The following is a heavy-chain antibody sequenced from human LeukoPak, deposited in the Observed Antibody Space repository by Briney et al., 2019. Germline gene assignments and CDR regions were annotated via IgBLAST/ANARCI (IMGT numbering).Heavy chain of an antibody. V-gene: IGHV1-24*01. Sequence: ASVKVSCKVSGYTLTKLSMHWVRQAPGKGLEWMGVFGPENGETVHAQKFQGRVSMTEDTSTDTAYMELSSLRSEDTAMYYCATSYFDILPGYRPLSYWGQGTLVTVSS. CDR1: GYTLTKLS. CDR2: FGPENGET. J-gene: IGHJ4*02. CDR3: ATSYFDILPGYRPLSY. D-gene: IGHD3-9*01.